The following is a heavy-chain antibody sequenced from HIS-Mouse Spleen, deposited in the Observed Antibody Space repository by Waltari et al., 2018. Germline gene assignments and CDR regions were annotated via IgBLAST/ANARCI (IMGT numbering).Heavy chain of an antibody. V-gene: IGHV4-4*07. CDR1: GGSISSSS. D-gene: IGHD3-3*01. CDR3: ARDFHDFWSGYYGGDKKHDAFDI. Sequence: QVQLQESGPGLVKPSETLSLTCTVSGGSISSSSWSWIRQPAGKGLEWIGRIYTSGSTTSTPTRKNRVTMSVDTSKNQFALKLGSVTAADTAVYYCARDFHDFWSGYYGGDKKHDAFDIWGQGTMVTVSS. CDR2: IYTSGST. J-gene: IGHJ3*02.